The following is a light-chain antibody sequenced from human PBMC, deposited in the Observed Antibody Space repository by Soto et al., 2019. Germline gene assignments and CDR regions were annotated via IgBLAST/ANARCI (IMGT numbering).Light chain of an antibody. Sequence: IQMTQSPSSVSASVGDRVVFTCRASQGISSYLAWYQQKPGKAPKLLIYAASTLQSGVPSRFSGSGSGTDFTLTISCLQSEDFATYYCQQYYSYPPTFGQGTRLEIK. CDR1: QGISSY. J-gene: IGKJ5*01. V-gene: IGKV1-8*01. CDR2: AAS. CDR3: QQYYSYPPT.